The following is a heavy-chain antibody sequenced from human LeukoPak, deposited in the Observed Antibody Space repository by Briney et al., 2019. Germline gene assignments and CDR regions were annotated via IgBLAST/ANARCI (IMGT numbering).Heavy chain of an antibody. CDR1: GFTFSSYA. CDR2: ISYDGSNK. CDR3: AREPMNYYDRAVSGAFDI. Sequence: GGSLRLSCAASGFTFSSYAMHWVRQAPGKGLEWVAVISYDGSNKYYADSVKGRFTISRDNSKNTLYLQMNSLRAEDTAVYYCAREPMNYYDRAVSGAFDIWGQGTMVTVPS. D-gene: IGHD3-22*01. J-gene: IGHJ3*02. V-gene: IGHV3-30*14.